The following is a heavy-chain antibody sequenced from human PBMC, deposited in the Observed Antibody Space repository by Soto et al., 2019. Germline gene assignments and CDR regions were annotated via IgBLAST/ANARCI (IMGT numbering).Heavy chain of an antibody. CDR3: ARDLYASGSSRGGLDY. D-gene: IGHD3-10*01. CDR2: ISYDGRNK. V-gene: IGHV3-30*04. CDR1: GFTFSSYA. Sequence: QVQLVESGGGVVQPGRSLRLSCAASGFTFSSYAMHWVRQAPGKGLEWVAVISYDGRNKYYADSVKGRFTISRDNSKNTLYLQMNSLRAEDTAVYYCARDLYASGSSRGGLDYWGQGTLVTVSS. J-gene: IGHJ4*02.